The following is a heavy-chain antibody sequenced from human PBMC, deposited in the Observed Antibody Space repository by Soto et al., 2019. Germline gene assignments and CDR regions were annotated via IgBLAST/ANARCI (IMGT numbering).Heavy chain of an antibody. CDR1: GYTFTSYY. D-gene: IGHD3-22*01. J-gene: IGHJ4*02. CDR3: ATHPHYYDSSGYSFPGY. Sequence: ASVKVSCKASGYTFTSYYMNWVRQAPGQGLEWMGIINPSGGSTSYAQKFQGRVTMTRDTSTSTVYMELSSLRSEDTAVYHCATHPHYYDSSGYSFPGYWGQGTLVTVSS. V-gene: IGHV1-46*01. CDR2: INPSGGST.